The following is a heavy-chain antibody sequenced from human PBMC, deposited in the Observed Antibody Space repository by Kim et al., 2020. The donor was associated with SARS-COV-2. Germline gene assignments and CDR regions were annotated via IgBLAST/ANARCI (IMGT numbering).Heavy chain of an antibody. J-gene: IGHJ4*02. CDR1: GFTFSSYA. D-gene: IGHD3-10*01. Sequence: GGSLRLSCAASGFTFSSYAMSWVRQAPGKGLEWVSVIYSGGSSTYYADSVKGRFTISRDNSKNTLYLQINSLRAEDTAVYYCGKGYYYGSGRYWVDYWGQGTLVTVSS. V-gene: IGHV3-23*03. CDR3: GKGYYYGSGRYWVDY. CDR2: IYSGGSST.